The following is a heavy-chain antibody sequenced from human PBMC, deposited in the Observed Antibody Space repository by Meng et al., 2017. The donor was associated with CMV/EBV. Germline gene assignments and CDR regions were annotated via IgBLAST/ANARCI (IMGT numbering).Heavy chain of an antibody. CDR3: ARAPDGIPSIFGVVMGDYGMDV. J-gene: IGHJ6*02. CDR1: GYTFTSYY. CDR2: INPSGGST. Sequence: ASVQVSCKASGYTFTSYYMHWVRQAPGQGLEWMGIINPSGGSTSYAQKFQGRVTMTRDTSTSTVYMELSSLRSEDTAVYYCARAPDGIPSIFGVVMGDYGMDVWGQGTTVTVSS. D-gene: IGHD3-3*01. V-gene: IGHV1-46*01.